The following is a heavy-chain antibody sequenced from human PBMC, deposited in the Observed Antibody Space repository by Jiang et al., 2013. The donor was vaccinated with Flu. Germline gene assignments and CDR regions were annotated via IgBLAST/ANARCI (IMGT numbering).Heavy chain of an antibody. J-gene: IGHJ5*02. D-gene: IGHD3-22*01. CDR3: ARTQWERYDSSGYYWFDP. V-gene: IGHV4-38-2*01. CDR2: IYHSGST. Sequence: GPGLVKPSETLSLTCAVSGYSISSGYYWGWIRQPPGKGLEWIGSIYHSGSTYYNPSLKSRVTISVDTSKNQFSLKLSSVTAADTAVYYCARTQWERYDSSGYYWFDPWGQGTLVTVSS. CDR1: GYSISSGYY.